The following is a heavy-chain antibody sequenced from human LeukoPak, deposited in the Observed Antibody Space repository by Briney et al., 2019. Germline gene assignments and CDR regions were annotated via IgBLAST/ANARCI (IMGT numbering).Heavy chain of an antibody. V-gene: IGHV3-23*01. CDR1: GFTFSNYG. D-gene: IGHD3-10*01. CDR3: ARGPGSDYPSYWYFDL. J-gene: IGHJ2*01. CDR2: ISGSGGTT. Sequence: PGESLRLSCTASGFTFSNYGMSWVRQAPGKGLEWISGISGSGGTTYYTDSVKGRFTLSRDNSKNTLYLQMNSLRADDTAVYYCARGPGSDYPSYWYFDLWGRGTLVTVSS.